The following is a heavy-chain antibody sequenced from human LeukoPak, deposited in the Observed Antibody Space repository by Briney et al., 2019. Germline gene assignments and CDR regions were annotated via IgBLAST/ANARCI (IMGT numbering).Heavy chain of an antibody. J-gene: IGHJ4*02. CDR2: INHSGST. Sequence: SETLSLTCTVSGGSISSYYWSWIRQPPGKGLEWIGEINHSGSTNYNPSLKSRVTISVDTSKNQFSLKLSSVTAADTAVYYCARVHSTYYDILTGYFYLDYFDYWGQGTLVTVSS. CDR3: ARVHSTYYDILTGYFYLDYFDY. V-gene: IGHV4-34*01. CDR1: GGSISSYY. D-gene: IGHD3-9*01.